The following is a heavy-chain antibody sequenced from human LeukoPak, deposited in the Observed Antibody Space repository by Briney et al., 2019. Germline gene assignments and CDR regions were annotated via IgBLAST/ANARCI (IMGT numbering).Heavy chain of an antibody. CDR1: GYTCTSYD. CDR3: ARSTSQRYYYYYYMDV. V-gene: IGHV1-8*01. Sequence: ASVKVSCKASGYTCTSYDINWVRQATGQGLEWMGWMNPNSGNTGYAQKFQGRVTMTRNTSISTAYMELSSLRSEDTAVYYCARSTSQRYYYYYYMDVWGKGTTVTVSS. CDR2: MNPNSGNT. D-gene: IGHD5/OR15-5a*01. J-gene: IGHJ6*03.